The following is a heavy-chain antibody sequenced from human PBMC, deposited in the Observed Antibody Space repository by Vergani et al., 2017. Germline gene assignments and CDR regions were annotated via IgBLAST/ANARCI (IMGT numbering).Heavy chain of an antibody. J-gene: IGHJ3*02. Sequence: QVQLQQWGAGLLKPSETLSLTCAVYGGSFSGYYWSWIRQPPGKGLEWIGEINHSGSTNYNPSLKSRVTISVDTSKNQFSLKLSSVTAADTAVYYCARDPRYGDYADAFDIWGQGTMVTVAS. CDR1: GGSFSGYY. CDR3: ARDPRYGDYADAFDI. D-gene: IGHD4-17*01. CDR2: INHSGST. V-gene: IGHV4-34*01.